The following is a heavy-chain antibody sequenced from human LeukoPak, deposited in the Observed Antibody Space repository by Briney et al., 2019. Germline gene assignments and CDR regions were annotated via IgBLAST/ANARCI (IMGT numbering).Heavy chain of an antibody. Sequence: GGSLRLSCAASGFTFSNYWMSWVRQAPGKGLEWVANINQDGSDKYYVDSVKGRFTISRDNAKNSLFLQMNSLRAEDTAVYYCARVYYYVSGNRWGDYFDYWGQGTLVTVSS. V-gene: IGHV3-7*01. J-gene: IGHJ4*02. CDR1: GFTFSNYW. D-gene: IGHD3-10*01. CDR3: ARVYYYVSGNRWGDYFDY. CDR2: INQDGSDK.